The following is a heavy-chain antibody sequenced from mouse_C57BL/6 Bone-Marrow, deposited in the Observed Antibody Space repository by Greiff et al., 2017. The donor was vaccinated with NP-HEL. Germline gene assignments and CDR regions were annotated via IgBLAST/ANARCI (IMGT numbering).Heavy chain of an antibody. J-gene: IGHJ4*01. V-gene: IGHV1-50*01. CDR3: AREGIRKDY. D-gene: IGHD5-2*01. CDR2: IDPSDSYT. CDR1: GYTFTSYW. Sequence: QVQLQQPGAELVKPGASVKLSCKASGYTFTSYWMQWVKQRPGQGLEWIGEIDPSDSYTNYNQKFKGKATLTVDTSSSTAYMQLSSLTSEDSAVYYCAREGIRKDYWGQGTSVTVSS.